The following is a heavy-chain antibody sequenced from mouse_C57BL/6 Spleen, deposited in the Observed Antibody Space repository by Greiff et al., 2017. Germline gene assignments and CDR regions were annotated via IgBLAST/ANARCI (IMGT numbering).Heavy chain of an antibody. CDR1: GYTFTSYW. J-gene: IGHJ4*01. Sequence: QVQLQQPGAELVKPGASVKVSCKASGYTFTSYWMHWVKQRPGQGLEWIGRIHPSDSDTNYNQKFKGKATLTVDKSSSTAYMQLSSLTSEDSAVYYWAIGRIYYGNYEAMDYWGQGTSVTVSS. D-gene: IGHD2-1*01. CDR3: AIGRIYYGNYEAMDY. CDR2: IHPSDSDT. V-gene: IGHV1-74*01.